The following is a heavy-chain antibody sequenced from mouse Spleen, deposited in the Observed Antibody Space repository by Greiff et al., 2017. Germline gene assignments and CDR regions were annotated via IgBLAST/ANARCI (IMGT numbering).Heavy chain of an antibody. D-gene: IGHD1-1*01. V-gene: IGHV5-4*01. CDR3: ARDSYGSSYSWYFDV. J-gene: IGHJ1*03. CDR1: GFTFSSYA. Sequence: EVQLVESGGGLVKPGGSLKLSCAASGFTFSSYAMSWVRQTPEKRLEWVATISDGGSYTYYPDNVKGRFTISRDNAKNNLYLQMSHLKSEDTAMYYCARDSYGSSYSWYFDVWGTGTTVTVSS. CDR2: ISDGGSYT.